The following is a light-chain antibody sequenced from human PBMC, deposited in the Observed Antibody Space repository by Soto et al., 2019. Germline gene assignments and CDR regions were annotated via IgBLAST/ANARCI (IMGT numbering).Light chain of an antibody. CDR1: PSISSSY. CDR2: GAS. CDR3: QQYGSSPTIT. V-gene: IGKV3-20*01. J-gene: IGKJ5*01. Sequence: EIVLTQSPGTLSLSPGERATLSCRASPSISSSYLAWYQQKPGQAPRLLISGASSRATGIPARFSGSGSGTDFTLTISRLEPEDFAVYYCQQYGSSPTITFGQGTRLEIK.